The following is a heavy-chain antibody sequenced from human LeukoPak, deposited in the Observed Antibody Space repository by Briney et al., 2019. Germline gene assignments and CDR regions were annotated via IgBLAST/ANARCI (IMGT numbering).Heavy chain of an antibody. V-gene: IGHV3-66*01. J-gene: IGHJ3*02. Sequence: PGGSLRLSCAASGSTVSSNYMSWVRQAPGKGLEWVSVIYSGGSTYYADSVKGRFTISRDNSKNTLYLQMNSLRAEDTAVYYCARAPITMVRGVIIGGYAFDIWGQGTMVTVSS. CDR1: GSTVSSNY. D-gene: IGHD3-10*01. CDR2: IYSGGST. CDR3: ARAPITMVRGVIIGGYAFDI.